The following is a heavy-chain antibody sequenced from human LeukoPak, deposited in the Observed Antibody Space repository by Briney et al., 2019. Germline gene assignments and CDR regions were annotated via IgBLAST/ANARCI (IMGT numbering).Heavy chain of an antibody. CDR2: ISSSGSAI. D-gene: IGHD6-19*01. CDR1: GLTFSDSY. J-gene: IGHJ4*02. CDR3: AKEIAVVGYYYFDY. Sequence: GGSLRLSCAASGLTFSDSYMNWIRQAPGKGLEWVSYISSSGSAIYYADSVKGRFTISRDNSKNTLYLQMNSLRAEDTAVYYCAKEIAVVGYYYFDYWGQGTLVTVSS. V-gene: IGHV3-11*01.